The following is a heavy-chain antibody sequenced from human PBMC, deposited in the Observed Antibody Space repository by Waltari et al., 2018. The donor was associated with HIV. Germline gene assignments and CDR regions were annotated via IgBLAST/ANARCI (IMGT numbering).Heavy chain of an antibody. CDR2: IIPIFGTA. J-gene: IGHJ5*02. CDR3: ARGYCSGGSCYPGGPYNWFDP. V-gene: IGHV1-69*01. D-gene: IGHD2-15*01. Sequence: QVQLVQSGAEVKKPGSSVKVSCKASGGTFSSYAISWVRQAPGQGLEWMGGIIPIFGTANYAQKFQGRVTITADESTSTAYMELSSLRSEDTAVYYCARGYCSGGSCYPGGPYNWFDPWGQGTLVTVSS. CDR1: GGTFSSYA.